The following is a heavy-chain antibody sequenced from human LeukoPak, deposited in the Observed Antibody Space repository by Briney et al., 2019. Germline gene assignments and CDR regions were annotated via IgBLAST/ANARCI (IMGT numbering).Heavy chain of an antibody. CDR3: ASTRSTSDWYTRGFEY. CDR1: GFXFSSYE. Sequence: PGGSLRLSCADSGFXFSSYEINWVRQAPGKGLEWISYISSSGSITFYADSEKGRFTISRDNARNSLYLQMNSLRAEDTAVYYRASTRSTSDWYTRGFEYWGQGTLVTVSS. CDR2: ISSSGSIT. D-gene: IGHD6-19*01. J-gene: IGHJ4*02. V-gene: IGHV3-48*03.